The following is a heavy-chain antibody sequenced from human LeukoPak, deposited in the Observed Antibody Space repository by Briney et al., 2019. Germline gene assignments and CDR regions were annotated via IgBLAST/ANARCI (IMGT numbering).Heavy chain of an antibody. V-gene: IGHV1-69*06. CDR3: ARGSRKQQLVVGNFDY. D-gene: IGHD6-13*01. J-gene: IGHJ4*02. Sequence: SVKVSCKASGGTFSSYAISWVRQAPGQGLEWMGGIIPIFGTANYAQKFQGRVTITADKSTSTAYMELSSLRSEDTAVYYCARGSRKQQLVVGNFDYWGQGTLVTVSS. CDR2: IIPIFGTA. CDR1: GGTFSSYA.